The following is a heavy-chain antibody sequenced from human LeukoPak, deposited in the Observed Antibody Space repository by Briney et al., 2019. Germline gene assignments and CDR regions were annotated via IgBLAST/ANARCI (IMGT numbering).Heavy chain of an antibody. CDR3: ARADYDILTGYSPLFDY. D-gene: IGHD3-9*01. CDR2: INPSGGST. CDR1: GYTFTSYY. Sequence: GASVKVSCKASGYTFTSYYMHWVRQAPGQGPEWMGIINPSGGSTSYAQKFQGRVTMTRDMSTSTVYMELSSLRSEDTAVYYCARADYDILTGYSPLFDYWGQGTLVTVSS. J-gene: IGHJ4*02. V-gene: IGHV1-46*01.